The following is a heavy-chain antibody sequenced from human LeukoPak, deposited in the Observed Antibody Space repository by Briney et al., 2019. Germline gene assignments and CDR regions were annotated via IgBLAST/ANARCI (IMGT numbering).Heavy chain of an antibody. CDR1: GGSISSSSYY. J-gene: IGHJ6*03. CDR2: IYYSGST. D-gene: IGHD6-13*01. CDR3: ARHMAAAKNYYYYMDV. V-gene: IGHV4-39*01. Sequence: PSGTLSLTCTVSGGSISSSSYYWGWIRQPPGKGLEWIGSIYYSGSTYYNPSLKSRVTISVDTSKNQFSLKLSSVTAADTAVYYCARHMAAAKNYYYYMDVWGKGTTVTVSS.